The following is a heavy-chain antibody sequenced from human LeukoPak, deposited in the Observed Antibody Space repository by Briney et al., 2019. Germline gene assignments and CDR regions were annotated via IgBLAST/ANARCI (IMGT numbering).Heavy chain of an antibody. Sequence: PGGSLRLSCAASGFTFSSYAMSWVRQAPGKGLEWVSAISGSGGSTYYADPVKGRFTISRDNSKNTLYLQMNSLRAEDTAVYYCAKFGTNYDSSGYPGYYFDYWGQGTLVTVSS. J-gene: IGHJ4*02. CDR3: AKFGTNYDSSGYPGYYFDY. D-gene: IGHD3-22*01. V-gene: IGHV3-23*01. CDR2: ISGSGGST. CDR1: GFTFSSYA.